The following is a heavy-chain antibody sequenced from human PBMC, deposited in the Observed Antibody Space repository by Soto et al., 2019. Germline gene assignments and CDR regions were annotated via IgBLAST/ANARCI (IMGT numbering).Heavy chain of an antibody. CDR2: IDPSDSQT. D-gene: IGHD5-12*01. CDR1: YW. Sequence: YWITWVRQKPGKGLALMGRIDPSDSQTYYSPSFRGHVTISVTKSITTVFLQWSSLRASDTAMYYCARQIYVSETSPNFQYYFDSWGQATPVSVSS. J-gene: IGHJ4*02. CDR3: ARQIYVSETSPNFQYYFDS. V-gene: IGHV5-10-1*01.